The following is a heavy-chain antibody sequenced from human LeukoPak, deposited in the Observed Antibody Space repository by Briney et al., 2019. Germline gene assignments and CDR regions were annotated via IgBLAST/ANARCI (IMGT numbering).Heavy chain of an antibody. D-gene: IGHD7-27*01. V-gene: IGHV4-59*01. J-gene: IGHJ5*02. CDR3: AASPDKLGIDVFWFDP. CDR2: IYYSGST. Sequence: SETLSLTCTVSGGSISSYYWSWIRQPPGKGLEWIGYIYYSGSTNYNPSLKSRVTISVDTSKNQFSLKLSSVTAADTAVYYCAASPDKLGIDVFWFDPWGQGTLVIVSS. CDR1: GGSISSYY.